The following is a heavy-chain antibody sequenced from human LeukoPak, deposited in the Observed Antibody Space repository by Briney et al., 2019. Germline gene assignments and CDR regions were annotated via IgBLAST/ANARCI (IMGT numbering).Heavy chain of an antibody. CDR3: AKVTYGSGTYGAFDS. J-gene: IGHJ4*02. V-gene: IGHV3-11*01. Sequence: GGSLRLSCAASGFTFSDYYMSWIRQAPGKGLEWVSYISSGGSTIYYADSVKGRFTISRDNAKNSLYLQVNSLRAEDTAVYYCAKVTYGSGTYGAFDSWGQGTLVTVSS. CDR2: ISSGGSTI. CDR1: GFTFSDYY. D-gene: IGHD3-10*01.